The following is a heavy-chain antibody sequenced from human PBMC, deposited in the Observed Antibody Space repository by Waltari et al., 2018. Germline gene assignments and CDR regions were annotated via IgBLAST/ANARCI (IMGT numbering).Heavy chain of an antibody. D-gene: IGHD4-17*01. CDR3: ASSLGDYKPHSPYYYYYYMDV. CDR2: IVPIFGTA. CDR1: GGTFSSYA. V-gene: IGHV1-69*06. J-gene: IGHJ6*03. Sequence: QVQLVQSGAEVKKPGSSVKVSCKASGGTFSSYAISWVRQAPGQGLEWMGGIVPIFGTANYAQKFQGRVTITADKSTSTAYMELSSLRSEDTAVYYCASSLGDYKPHSPYYYYYYMDVWGKGTTVTVSS.